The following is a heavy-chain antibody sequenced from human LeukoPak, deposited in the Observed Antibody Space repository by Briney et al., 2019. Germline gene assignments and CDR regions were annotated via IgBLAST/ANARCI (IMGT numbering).Heavy chain of an antibody. J-gene: IGHJ4*02. CDR3: PRQRQNWAAAATHFDY. V-gene: IGHV4-59*01. D-gene: IGHD6-13*01. Sequence: SETLSLTCTVSGASINDYYWSWIRQIPGKGLEWIGYIYSSGITSYNPSLKSRVTISLDTSKKQFSLKLSSVTAADTAVYYCPRQRQNWAAAATHFDYWGQGTLVTVSS. CDR2: IYSSGIT. CDR1: GASINDYY.